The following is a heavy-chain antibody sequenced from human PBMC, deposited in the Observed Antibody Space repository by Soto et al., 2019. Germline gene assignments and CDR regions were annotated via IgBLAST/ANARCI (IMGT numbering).Heavy chain of an antibody. CDR1: GFTFSDSA. V-gene: IGHV3-73*02. CDR3: TRHWEESSGYFLH. Sequence: EVQLVESGGGLVQPGGSLKLSCAASGFTFSDSAIHWVRQVSGKGLEWVGRIRSKANNYSPAYAASVRGRFTVSRDDSQDTAYLQMNSLRTEDTAVYYCTRHWEESSGYFLHWGQGILVTVSS. CDR2: IRSKANNYSP. J-gene: IGHJ4*02. D-gene: IGHD3-22*01.